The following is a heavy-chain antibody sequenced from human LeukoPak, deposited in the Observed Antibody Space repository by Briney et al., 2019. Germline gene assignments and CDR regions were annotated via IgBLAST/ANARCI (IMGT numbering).Heavy chain of an antibody. CDR1: GGSLSSYY. CDR2: IYYSGST. J-gene: IGHJ6*02. CDR3: AREGISYYDILTGYHYGMDV. D-gene: IGHD3-9*01. V-gene: IGHV4-59*01. Sequence: SETLSLTCTVSGGSLSSYYWSWIRQPPGKGLEWIGYIYYSGSTNYNPSLRTQAPISVDTSKNQFSLKLSSVTAADTAVYYCAREGISYYDILTGYHYGMDVWGQGTTVTV.